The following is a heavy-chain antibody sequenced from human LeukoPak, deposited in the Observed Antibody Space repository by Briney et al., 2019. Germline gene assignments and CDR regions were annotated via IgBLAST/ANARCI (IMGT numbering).Heavy chain of an antibody. CDR2: INAYNGST. Sequence: ASVKVSCKASGYTITRSGITWVRQASGQGLEWMGWINAYNGSTNYAQNFQGRVIMTTDPSTNTAYMELRSLRSDDTAVFYCARAFYYGFLSGYYTFDYWGPGTLVTVSS. J-gene: IGHJ4*02. CDR1: GYTITRSG. D-gene: IGHD3-3*01. V-gene: IGHV1-18*01. CDR3: ARAFYYGFLSGYYTFDY.